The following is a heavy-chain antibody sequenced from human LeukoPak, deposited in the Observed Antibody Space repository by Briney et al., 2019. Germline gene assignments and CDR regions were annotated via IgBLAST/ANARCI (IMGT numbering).Heavy chain of an antibody. CDR3: ARGRGGTDFDY. CDR2: IYYSGST. D-gene: IGHD3-16*01. CDR1: GGSISNYY. V-gene: IGHV4-59*01. J-gene: IGHJ4*02. Sequence: PSETLSLTCTVSGGSISNYYWSWIRQPPGKGLEWFGYIYYSGSTNYNPSLKSRVTISVDTSKNQFSLKLSSVTAADTAVYYCARGRGGTDFDYWGQGTLVTVSS.